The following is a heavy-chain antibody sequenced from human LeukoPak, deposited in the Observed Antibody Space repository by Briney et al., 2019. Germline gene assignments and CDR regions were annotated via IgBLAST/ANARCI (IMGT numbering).Heavy chain of an antibody. Sequence: PSETLSPTCAVYGGSSSDYYWSGIRQPPGKGLEWIGEINHSGSTSYNPSLKSRVTISVVTSKNQFSLKLSSVTAADTAVYYCARGGYCCGDCYTAIDYWGQGTLVTVSS. D-gene: IGHD2-21*02. CDR1: GGSSSDYY. V-gene: IGHV4-34*01. CDR2: INHSGST. J-gene: IGHJ4*02. CDR3: ARGGYCCGDCYTAIDY.